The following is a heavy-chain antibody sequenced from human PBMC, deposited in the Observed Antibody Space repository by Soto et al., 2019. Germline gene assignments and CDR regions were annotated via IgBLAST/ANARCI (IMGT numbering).Heavy chain of an antibody. CDR1: GGSISSGGYS. CDR3: ARVTAP. Sequence: QLQLQESGSGLGKPSQTLSLTCAVSGGSISSGGYSWSWIRQPPGKGLEWIGYIYHSGSTYYNPSLKSRVTVSVDRSKNQFSLKLSSVTAADTAVYYCARVTAPWGQGTLVTVSS. V-gene: IGHV4-30-2*01. D-gene: IGHD2-21*02. CDR2: IYHSGST. J-gene: IGHJ5*02.